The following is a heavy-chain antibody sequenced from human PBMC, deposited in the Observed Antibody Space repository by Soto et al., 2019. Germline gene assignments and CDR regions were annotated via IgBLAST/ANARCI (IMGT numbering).Heavy chain of an antibody. J-gene: IGHJ5*02. CDR2: IYPGGSDT. Sequence: GESLKISCKGSGYSFTDYWIGWVRPMPGKGLELVGIIYPGGSDTRYSPSCQGRVTLSPDKLIEHAFSQCGRLKASSPAIYYCARQPPSRYSSLWYGWFDPWGQGTLVTVSS. CDR1: GYSFTDYW. CDR3: ARQPPSRYSSLWYGWFDP. V-gene: IGHV5-51*01. D-gene: IGHD6-13*01.